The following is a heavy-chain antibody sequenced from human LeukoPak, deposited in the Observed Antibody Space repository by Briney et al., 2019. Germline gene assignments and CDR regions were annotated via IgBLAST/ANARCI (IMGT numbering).Heavy chain of an antibody. J-gene: IGHJ4*02. Sequence: ASVKLSCKASGYTFTGYYMHWVRQAPGQGLEWMVWINPDSGGTNYEQKFQGRVTMTRDTSISTVYMELSRLRSDDTGVYYCARAYCGGDCYQEAFDYWGQGTLVTVSS. CDR2: INPDSGGT. V-gene: IGHV1-2*02. D-gene: IGHD2-21*02. CDR3: ARAYCGGDCYQEAFDY. CDR1: GYTFTGYY.